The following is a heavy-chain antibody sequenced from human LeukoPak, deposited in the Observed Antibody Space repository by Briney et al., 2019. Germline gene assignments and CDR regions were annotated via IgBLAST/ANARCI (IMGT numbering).Heavy chain of an antibody. CDR2: INPNSGGT. D-gene: IGHD1-1*01. V-gene: IGHV1-2*02. CDR1: GYTFTGYY. Sequence: ASVKVSCKASGYTFTGYYMHWVRQAPGQGLEWMGWINPNSGGTNYAQKFQGRVTVTRDTSISTAYMELSRLRSDDTAVYYCASAGSWYPGGFDYWGQGTLVTVSS. J-gene: IGHJ4*02. CDR3: ASAGSWYPGGFDY.